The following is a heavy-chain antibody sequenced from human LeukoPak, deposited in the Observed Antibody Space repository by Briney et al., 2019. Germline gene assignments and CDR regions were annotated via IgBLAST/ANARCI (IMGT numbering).Heavy chain of an antibody. Sequence: SVTVSFTSSVGTFIIYAISWVRQAHGQGREGMGGIIPIFGTANYAQKFQGRVTITADESTSTAYMELSSLRSEDTAVYYCARVTYSSSWSPDYYYYMDVWGKGTTVTVSS. V-gene: IGHV1-69*01. CDR1: VGTFIIYA. D-gene: IGHD6-13*01. CDR3: ARVTYSSSWSPDYYYYMDV. CDR2: IIPIFGTA. J-gene: IGHJ6*03.